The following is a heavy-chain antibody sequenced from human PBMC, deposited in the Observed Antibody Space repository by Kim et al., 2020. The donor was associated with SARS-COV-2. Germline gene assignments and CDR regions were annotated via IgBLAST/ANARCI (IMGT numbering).Heavy chain of an antibody. J-gene: IGHJ6*02. CDR3: AKDGSGPYTYYGMDV. Sequence: DSVKGRCTISRDNSKNSLYLQMNSLRTEDTALYYCAKDGSGPYTYYGMDVWGQGTTVTVSS. D-gene: IGHD3-10*01. V-gene: IGHV3-43*01.